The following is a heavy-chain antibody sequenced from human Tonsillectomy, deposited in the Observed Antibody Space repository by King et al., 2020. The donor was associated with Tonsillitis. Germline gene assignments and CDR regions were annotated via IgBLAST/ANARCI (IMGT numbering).Heavy chain of an antibody. V-gene: IGHV3-7*04. CDR2: IKQDGSEK. Sequence: QLVQSGGGLVQPGGSLRLSCAASGFTFSSYWSSWFRHASGKGLEGVANIKQDGSEKYYVDSVQVRFTISRDNAKNSLYLQMNSLRAEDTAVYYCARVRGIAAAGTELYWGQGTLVTVSS. J-gene: IGHJ4*02. CDR1: GFTFSSYW. CDR3: ARVRGIAAAGTELY. D-gene: IGHD6-13*01.